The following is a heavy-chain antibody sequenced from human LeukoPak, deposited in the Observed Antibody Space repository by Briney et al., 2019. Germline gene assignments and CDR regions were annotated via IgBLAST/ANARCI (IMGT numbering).Heavy chain of an antibody. CDR1: GFTFSSYS. Sequence: GGSLRLSCAASGFTFSSYSMNWVRQAPGKGLEWVSSISSSSYIYYADSVKGRFTISRDNAKNSLYLQMNSLRAEDTAVYYCARAFLYSSSWYAGYWGQGTLVTVSS. CDR3: ARAFLYSSSWYAGY. CDR2: ISSSSYI. V-gene: IGHV3-21*01. J-gene: IGHJ4*02. D-gene: IGHD6-13*01.